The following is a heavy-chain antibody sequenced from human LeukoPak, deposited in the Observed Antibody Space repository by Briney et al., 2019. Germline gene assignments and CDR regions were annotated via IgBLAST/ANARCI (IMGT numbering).Heavy chain of an antibody. Sequence: GGSLRLSCAASRFTFSSYAMSWVRQAPGKGLEWVSAISGSGGSTYYADSVKGRFTISRDNSKNTLYLQMNSLRAEDTAVYYCAKSMGRGFGATGGNDAFDIWGQGTMVTVSS. J-gene: IGHJ3*02. CDR2: ISGSGGST. V-gene: IGHV3-23*01. D-gene: IGHD1-26*01. CDR3: AKSMGRGFGATGGNDAFDI. CDR1: RFTFSSYA.